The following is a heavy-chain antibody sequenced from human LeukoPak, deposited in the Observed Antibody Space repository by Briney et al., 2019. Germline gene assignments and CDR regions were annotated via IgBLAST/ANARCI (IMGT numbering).Heavy chain of an antibody. Sequence: KPSETPSLTCTVSGGSISSYYWSWIRQPPGKGLEWIGYIYYSGSTNYNPSLKSRVTISVDTSKNQFSLKLSSVTAADTAVYYCARGGRSVAVGLPEYWGQGTLVTVSS. V-gene: IGHV4-59*01. D-gene: IGHD6-19*01. J-gene: IGHJ4*02. CDR1: GGSISSYY. CDR2: IYYSGST. CDR3: ARGGRSVAVGLPEY.